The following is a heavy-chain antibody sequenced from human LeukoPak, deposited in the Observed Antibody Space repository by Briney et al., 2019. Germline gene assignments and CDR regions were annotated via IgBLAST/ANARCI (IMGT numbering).Heavy chain of an antibody. CDR1: GFTVSSNY. D-gene: IGHD3-9*01. CDR3: ARTTKEFDILTGYYFDY. J-gene: IGHJ4*02. V-gene: IGHV3-53*01. Sequence: PGGSLRLSCAASGFTVSSNYMSWVRQAPGKGLEWVSVIYRGGNTYYAASVKGRFTISRDNSKNTLSLQMNSLRSVDTAIYYCARTTKEFDILTGYYFDYWGQGTLVTVSS. CDR2: IYRGGNT.